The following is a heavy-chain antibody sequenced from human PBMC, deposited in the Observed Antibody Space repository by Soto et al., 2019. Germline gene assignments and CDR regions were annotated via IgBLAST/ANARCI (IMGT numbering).Heavy chain of an antibody. CDR2: ISGSGGST. D-gene: IGHD6-19*01. J-gene: IGHJ4*02. Sequence: EVQLLESGGGLVQPGGSLRLSCAASGFTFSSYAMSWVRQAPGKGLEWVSAISGSGGSTYYADSVKGRFTISRDNSKNTLYLQMNTLRAEDTAVYDCATTLAASSGPNGYWGQGTLVVVSS. CDR3: ATTLAASSGPNGY. V-gene: IGHV3-23*01. CDR1: GFTFSSYA.